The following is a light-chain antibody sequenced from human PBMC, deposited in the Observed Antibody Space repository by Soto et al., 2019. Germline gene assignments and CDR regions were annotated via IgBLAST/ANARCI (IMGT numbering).Light chain of an antibody. CDR3: QHRSNWWT. J-gene: IGKJ1*01. CDR2: DAS. Sequence: ETVLTQSPATLSLSPGERATLSCRASQSVSSSLAWYQQKPGPAPRLLIYDASNRATGIPARFSGSGSGTDFTLTISSLEPEDFAVYYCQHRSNWWTFGQGTKVDIK. CDR1: QSVSSS. V-gene: IGKV3-11*01.